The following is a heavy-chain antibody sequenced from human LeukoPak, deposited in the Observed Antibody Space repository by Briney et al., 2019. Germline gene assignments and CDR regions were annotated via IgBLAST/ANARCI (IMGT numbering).Heavy chain of an antibody. D-gene: IGHD1-26*01. V-gene: IGHV1-2*02. Sequence: ASVTVSFKASGYTFTVYYMHWVRQAPGQGLEWMGWINPNSGGTNYAQKFQGRGTMTRDTAISTAYMELSRLRSDDTAVYYCARDSSYSGYDYWGQGTLVTVSS. CDR1: GYTFTVYY. CDR2: INPNSGGT. CDR3: ARDSSYSGYDY. J-gene: IGHJ4*02.